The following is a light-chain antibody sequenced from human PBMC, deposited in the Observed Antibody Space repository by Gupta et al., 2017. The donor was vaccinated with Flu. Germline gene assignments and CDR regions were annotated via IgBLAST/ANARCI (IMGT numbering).Light chain of an antibody. V-gene: IGLV2-14*03. CDR2: DVS. CDR3: KSYTSSSTLV. Sequence: SITISCTGTSSDVGGYNYVSWYQQHPGKAHKLIIYDVSDRPSGISNRFSGSKSGNTASLTISGLQAEDEADYYCKSYTSSSTLVFGGGTKLTVL. CDR1: SSDVGGYNY. J-gene: IGLJ3*02.